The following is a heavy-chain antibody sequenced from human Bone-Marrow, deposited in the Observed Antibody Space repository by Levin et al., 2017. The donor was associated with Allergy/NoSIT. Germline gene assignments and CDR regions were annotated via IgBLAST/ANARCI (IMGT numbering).Heavy chain of an antibody. D-gene: IGHD3-22*01. J-gene: IGHJ6*02. CDR1: GGSISSSY. V-gene: IGHV4-59*01. Sequence: SQTLSLTCTVSGGSISSSYWSWIRQPPGKELEWIGHIYYSGGTSYNPSLKSRVTISVDTSKNQFSLRVSSVTAADTAVYYCARVDSSGYYYYGMDVWGRGTTVTVSS. CDR3: ARVDSSGYYYYGMDV. CDR2: IYYSGGT.